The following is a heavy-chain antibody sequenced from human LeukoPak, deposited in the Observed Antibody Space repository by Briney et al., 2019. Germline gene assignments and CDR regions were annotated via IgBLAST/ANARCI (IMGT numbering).Heavy chain of an antibody. CDR2: ISWNSGSI. V-gene: IGHV3-9*01. Sequence: PGGSLRLSCAASGFTFDDYAMHWVRQAPGKGLEWVSGISWNSGSIGYADSVKGRFTISRDNAKNSLYLQMSSLRAEDTALYYCARSGSYWAFDIWGQGTMVTVSS. CDR3: ARSGSYWAFDI. CDR1: GFTFDDYA. D-gene: IGHD1-26*01. J-gene: IGHJ3*02.